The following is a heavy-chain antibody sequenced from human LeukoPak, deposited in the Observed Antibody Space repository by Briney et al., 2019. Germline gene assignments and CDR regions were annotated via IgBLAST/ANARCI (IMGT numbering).Heavy chain of an antibody. CDR3: ARATPGKPGIAAAGTLDY. D-gene: IGHD6-13*01. V-gene: IGHV4-59*01. CDR1: GGSISSYY. Sequence: SETLSLTCTVSGGSISSYYWSWLRQPPGKGLEWIGYIYYSGSINYNPSLKSRVTISVDTSKNQFSLKLSSVTAADTAVYYCARATPGKPGIAAAGTLDYWGQGTLVTVSS. J-gene: IGHJ4*02. CDR2: IYYSGSI.